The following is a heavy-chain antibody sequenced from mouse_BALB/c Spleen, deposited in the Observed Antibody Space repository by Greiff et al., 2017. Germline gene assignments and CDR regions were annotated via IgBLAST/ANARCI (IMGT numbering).Heavy chain of an antibody. CDR1: GYTFTSYY. Sequence: QVQLQQSGAELVKPGASVKLSCKASGYTFTSYYMYWVKQRPGQGLEWIGEINPSNGGTNFNEKFKSKATLTVDKSSSTAYMQLSSLTSEDSAVYYCTIYGYGQKRGDWGQGTLVTVAA. J-gene: IGHJ3*01. CDR3: TIYGYGQKRGD. CDR2: INPSNGGT. V-gene: IGHV1S81*02. D-gene: IGHD2-2*01.